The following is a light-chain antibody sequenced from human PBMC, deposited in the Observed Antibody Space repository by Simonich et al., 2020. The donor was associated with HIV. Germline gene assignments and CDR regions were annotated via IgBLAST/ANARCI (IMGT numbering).Light chain of an antibody. V-gene: IGKV3-20*01. CDR3: QQANSFPRV. Sequence: EIVLTQSPGTLSLSPGERATLSCRASQSVSSNYLAWYQQKPGLAPRLLMYAASSRATGIPDRFSGSGSGTDFTLTISSLQPEDFATYYCQQANSFPRVFGPGTKVDIK. CDR1: QSVSSNY. CDR2: AAS. J-gene: IGKJ3*01.